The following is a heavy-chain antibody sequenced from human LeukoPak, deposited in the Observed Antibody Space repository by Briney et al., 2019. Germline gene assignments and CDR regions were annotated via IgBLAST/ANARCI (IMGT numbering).Heavy chain of an antibody. CDR3: ARGLSIAAAGNYFDY. D-gene: IGHD6-13*01. CDR1: GSTFTSYD. V-gene: IGHV1-8*03. CDR2: MNPNSGNT. J-gene: IGHJ4*02. Sequence: ASVKVSCKASGSTFTSYDINWVRQATGQGLEWMGWMNPNSGNTGYAQKFQGRVTITRNTSISTAYMELSSLRSEDTAVYYCARGLSIAAAGNYFDYWGQGTLVTVSS.